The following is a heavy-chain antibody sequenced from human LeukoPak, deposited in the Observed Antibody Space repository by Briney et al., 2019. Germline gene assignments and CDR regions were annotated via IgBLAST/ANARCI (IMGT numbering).Heavy chain of an antibody. CDR1: GYTFTGYY. Sequence: ASVKVSCKASGYTFTGYYMHWVRQAPGQGLEWMGRISAYNGNTNYAQKLQGRVTMTTDTSTSTAYMELRSLRSDDTAVYYCARAGATLYGSSTYWGQGTLVTVSS. D-gene: IGHD1-26*01. CDR3: ARAGATLYGSSTY. V-gene: IGHV1-18*04. J-gene: IGHJ4*02. CDR2: ISAYNGNT.